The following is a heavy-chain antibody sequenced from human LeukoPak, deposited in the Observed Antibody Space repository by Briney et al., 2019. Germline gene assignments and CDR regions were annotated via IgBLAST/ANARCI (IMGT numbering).Heavy chain of an antibody. Sequence: ASVKVSCKASGYTFTYYAMHWVRQAPGQRLEWMGWINTGNGNTKYSQNFQGRVTITRDTSASTGYMELSSLRAEDTAVYYCARPAGRLGSSVLPPDYWGQGTLVTVSS. J-gene: IGHJ4*02. D-gene: IGHD6-13*01. V-gene: IGHV1-3*04. CDR1: GYTFTYYA. CDR3: ARPAGRLGSSVLPPDY. CDR2: INTGNGNT.